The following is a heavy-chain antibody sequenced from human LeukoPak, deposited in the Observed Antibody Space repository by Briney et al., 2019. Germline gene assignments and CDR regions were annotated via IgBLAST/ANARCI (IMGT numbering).Heavy chain of an antibody. CDR2: IYYSGDT. CDR1: GGSISSYY. J-gene: IGHJ4*02. Sequence: PSETLSLTCTVSGGSISSYYWSWIRQPPGKGLEWIGYIYYSGDTNYNPSLTSRVTISLEKSKNQFSLKLNSVTAADTAMYYCARRRGDFWSDYYAFDYWGQGTLVTISS. CDR3: ARRRGDFWSDYYAFDY. D-gene: IGHD3-3*01. V-gene: IGHV4-59*08.